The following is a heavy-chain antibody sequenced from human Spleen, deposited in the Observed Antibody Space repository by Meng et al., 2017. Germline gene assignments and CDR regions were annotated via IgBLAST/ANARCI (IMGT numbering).Heavy chain of an antibody. CDR2: LNPGNGKT. V-gene: IGHV1-3*01. CDR3: ARVPVRIYDSIPFDS. CDR1: GYTFTSYA. Sequence: QVQLVQSGAEVKKPGASVQVSCKCSGYTFTSYAMHWVRQAPGQWLEWMGWLNPGNGKTKYSQKFQHRVTITRHTSASTAYMELSSPRSEDTALYYCARVPVRIYDSIPFDSWGQGTLVTVSS. J-gene: IGHJ4*02. D-gene: IGHD3-22*01.